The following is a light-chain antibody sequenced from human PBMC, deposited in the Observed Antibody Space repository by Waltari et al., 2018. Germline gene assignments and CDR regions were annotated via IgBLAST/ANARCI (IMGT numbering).Light chain of an antibody. J-gene: IGKJ2*02. CDR1: QSGITN. CDR2: GAS. CDR3: QQYNNWPRGT. V-gene: IGKV3-15*01. Sequence: EIVMTQSPATLSVSPGERATLTCRASQSGITNLAWYQHKPGQAPRLLIYGASTRATGIPARFSGSGSGTEFTLTISSLQSEDFAIYYCQQYNNWPRGTFGQGTKVEI.